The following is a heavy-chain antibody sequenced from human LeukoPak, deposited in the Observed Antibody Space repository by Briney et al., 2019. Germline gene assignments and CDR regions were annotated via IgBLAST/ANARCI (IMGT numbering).Heavy chain of an antibody. CDR2: IYYSGST. CDR3: AREGWAAAAGLDP. D-gene: IGHD6-13*01. J-gene: IGHJ5*02. V-gene: IGHV4-59*12. CDR1: GGSISSYY. Sequence: SETLSLTCTVSGGSISSYYWSWIRQPPGKGLEWIGYIYYSGSTNYNPSLKSRVTISVDTSKNQFSLKLSSVTAADTAVYYCAREGWAAAAGLDPWGQGTLVTVSS.